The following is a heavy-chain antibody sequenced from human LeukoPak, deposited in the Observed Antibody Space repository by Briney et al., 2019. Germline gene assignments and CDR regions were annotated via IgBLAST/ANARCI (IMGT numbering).Heavy chain of an antibody. J-gene: IGHJ4*02. CDR2: IYHSGST. Sequence: SETLSLTFAVSGGSISSSNWWSWARQPPGEGLEWIGEIYHSGSTNYNPSLKSRVTISVDKSKNQFSLKLSSVTAADTAVYYCARGDLAAAASFDYWGQGTLVTVSS. CDR1: GGSISSSNW. V-gene: IGHV4-4*02. CDR3: ARGDLAAAASFDY. D-gene: IGHD6-13*01.